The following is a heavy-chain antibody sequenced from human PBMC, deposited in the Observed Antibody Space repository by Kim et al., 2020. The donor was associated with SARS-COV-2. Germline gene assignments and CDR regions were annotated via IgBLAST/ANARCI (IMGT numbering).Heavy chain of an antibody. CDR3: ARGSLSLRFGAFDY. Sequence: GGSLRLSCAASGFTFSSYGMHWVRQAPGKGLEWVAVIWYDGSNKYYADSVKGRFTISRDNSKNTLYLQMNSLRAEDTAVYYCARGSLSLRFGAFDYWGQGTLVTVSS. J-gene: IGHJ4*02. V-gene: IGHV3-33*01. CDR1: GFTFSSYG. CDR2: IWYDGSNK. D-gene: IGHD5-12*01.